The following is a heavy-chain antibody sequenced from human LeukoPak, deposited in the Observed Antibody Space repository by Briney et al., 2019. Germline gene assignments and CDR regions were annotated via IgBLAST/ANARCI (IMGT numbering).Heavy chain of an antibody. D-gene: IGHD6-25*01. CDR2: ISGPGTST. V-gene: IGHV3-23*01. Sequence: PGGPLRLSCAASGFTFSSYAMSWVRQAPGKGLEWVSAISGPGTSTYYADSVKGRFTISRDNSKNTLFLLMNTLRAEDTALYYCAKPGGPGIAARGAFDSWGQGTLVTVSS. CDR3: AKPGGPGIAARGAFDS. J-gene: IGHJ3*01. CDR1: GFTFSSYA.